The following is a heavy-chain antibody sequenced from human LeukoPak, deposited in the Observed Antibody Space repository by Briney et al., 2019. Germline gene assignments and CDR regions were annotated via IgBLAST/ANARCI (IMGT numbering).Heavy chain of an antibody. V-gene: IGHV5-51*01. J-gene: IGHJ3*02. CDR3: ARGGYYDSSGFRAFDI. Sequence: GESLKISCKGSGYSFTSYWIGWVRQMPGKGLEWMGIIYPGDSDTRYSPSFQGQVTISADKSISTAYLQWSSLKASDTAMYYCARGGYYDSSGFRAFDIWGQGTMVTVSS. CDR2: IYPGDSDT. D-gene: IGHD3-22*01. CDR1: GYSFTSYW.